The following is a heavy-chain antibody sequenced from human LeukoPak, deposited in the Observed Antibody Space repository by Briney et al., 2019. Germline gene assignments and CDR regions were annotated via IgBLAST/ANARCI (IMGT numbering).Heavy chain of an antibody. D-gene: IGHD5-12*01. J-gene: IGHJ4*02. CDR2: ISSNGGST. CDR1: GFTFSSYA. Sequence: VQPGRSLRLSCVASGFTFSSYAMHWVRQAPGKGLEYVSAISSNGGSTYYADSVKGRFTISRDNSKNTLYLQMSSLRAEDTAVYYCVKNAVATINLRGDFDYWGQGTLVTVSS. CDR3: VKNAVATINLRGDFDY. V-gene: IGHV3-64D*09.